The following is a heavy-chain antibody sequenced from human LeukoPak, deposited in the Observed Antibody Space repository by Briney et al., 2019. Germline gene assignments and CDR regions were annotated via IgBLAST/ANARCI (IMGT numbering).Heavy chain of an antibody. J-gene: IGHJ5*02. CDR1: GYTFTSYD. CDR2: MNAKSGNT. D-gene: IGHD2-2*01. Sequence: ASVKVSCKASGYTFTSYDINWVRQATGQGLEWMGWMNAKSGNTGYAQKFQGRVTMTRNTSISTAYMELSSLRSEDTAVYYCARVKSTLRRQDWFDPWGQGTLVTVSS. V-gene: IGHV1-8*01. CDR3: ARVKSTLRRQDWFDP.